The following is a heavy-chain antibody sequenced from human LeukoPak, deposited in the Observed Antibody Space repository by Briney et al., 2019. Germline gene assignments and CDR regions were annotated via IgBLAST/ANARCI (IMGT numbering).Heavy chain of an antibody. V-gene: IGHV3-30*18. CDR3: AKGDRNGWYFDY. CDR2: ISYDGSNK. J-gene: IGHJ4*02. Sequence: GGSLRLSCAASGFTFSSYGMHWVRQAPGKGLEWVAVISYDGSNKYYADSVKGRFTISRDNSKNTLYLQMNSLRAEDTALYYCAKGDRNGWYFDYWGLGTLVTVSS. CDR1: GFTFSSYG. D-gene: IGHD6-19*01.